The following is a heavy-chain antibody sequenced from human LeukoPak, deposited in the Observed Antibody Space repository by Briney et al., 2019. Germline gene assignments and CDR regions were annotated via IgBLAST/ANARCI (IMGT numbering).Heavy chain of an antibody. V-gene: IGHV1-69*05. CDR1: GGTFSSYA. D-gene: IGHD1-1*01. CDR2: IIPIFGTA. CDR3: ARVDVHTDAQKY. J-gene: IGHJ4*02. Sequence: ASVKVSCKASGGTFSSYAISWVRQAPGQGLEWMGGIIPIFGTANYAQKFQGRVTMTRDTSTSTVYRDLSSLRSEDTAVYYCARVDVHTDAQKYWGQGTLVTVSS.